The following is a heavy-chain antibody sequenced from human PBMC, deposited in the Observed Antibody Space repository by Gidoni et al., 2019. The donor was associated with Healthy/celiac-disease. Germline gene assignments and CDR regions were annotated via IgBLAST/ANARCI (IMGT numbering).Heavy chain of an antibody. D-gene: IGHD4-17*01. V-gene: IGHV3-33*01. J-gene: IGHJ1*01. Sequence: QVQLVESGGGVVQPGRSLRLSCAASGFTFSSYGMHWVRQAPGKGLEWVAVIWYDGSNKYYADSVKGRFTISRDNSKNTLYLQMNSLRAEDTAVYYCARYHGDYEYFQHWGQGTLVTVSS. CDR3: ARYHGDYEYFQH. CDR1: GFTFSSYG. CDR2: IWYDGSNK.